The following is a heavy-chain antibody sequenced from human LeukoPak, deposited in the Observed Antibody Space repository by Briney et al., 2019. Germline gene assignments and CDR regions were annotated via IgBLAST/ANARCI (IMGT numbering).Heavy chain of an antibody. Sequence: SETLSLTCTVSGASIGGYYWSWIRQPPGKGLEWIGEINHSGSTNYNPSLKSRVTISVDTSKNQFSLKLSSVTAADTAVYYCASSIKAAVLDYWGQGTLVTVSS. CDR2: INHSGST. CDR3: ASSIKAAVLDY. D-gene: IGHD6-13*01. J-gene: IGHJ4*02. V-gene: IGHV4-34*01. CDR1: GASIGGYY.